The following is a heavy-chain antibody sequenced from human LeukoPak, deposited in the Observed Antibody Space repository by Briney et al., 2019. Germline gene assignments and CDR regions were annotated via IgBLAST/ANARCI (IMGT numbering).Heavy chain of an antibody. V-gene: IGHV3-33*06. CDR1: GFTFSSYG. D-gene: IGHD2-2*01. CDR2: IWYDGSNK. J-gene: IGHJ4*02. CDR3: AKDEYCSSTSCYAVDY. Sequence: GGSLRLSCAASGFTFSSYGIHWVRQAPGKGLEWVAVIWYDGSNKYYADSVKGRFTISRDNSKNTLYLQMNSLRAEDTAVYYCAKDEYCSSTSCYAVDYWGQGTLVTVSS.